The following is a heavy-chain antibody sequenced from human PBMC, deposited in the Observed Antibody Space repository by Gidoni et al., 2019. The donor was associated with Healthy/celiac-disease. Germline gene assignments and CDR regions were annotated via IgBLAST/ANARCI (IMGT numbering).Heavy chain of an antibody. CDR1: GFTFGDYA. CDR3: TRATGGSNYGSGSYRYYFDY. CDR2: IRSKAYGGTT. Sequence: EVQLVESGGGWVQPGRSLRLSCTASGFTFGDYAMSWVSQAPGKGLEWVGFIRSKAYGGTTEYAASLKGRFTISRDDSKSIAYLQMNSLKTEDTAVYCCTRATGGSNYGSGSYRYYFDYWGQGTLVTVSS. J-gene: IGHJ4*02. D-gene: IGHD3-10*01. V-gene: IGHV3-49*04.